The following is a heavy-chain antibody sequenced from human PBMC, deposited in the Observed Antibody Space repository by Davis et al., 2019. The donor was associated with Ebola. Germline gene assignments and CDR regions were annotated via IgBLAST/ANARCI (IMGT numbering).Heavy chain of an antibody. CDR1: GFTFDDYA. Sequence: SLKISCAASGFTFDDYAMHWVRQAPGKGLEWVSGISWNSGSIGYADSVKGRFTISRDNAKNSLYLQMNSLRDEDTAVYYCARPGRSTSPGYWGQGTLVTVSS. CDR2: ISWNSGSI. J-gene: IGHJ4*02. V-gene: IGHV3-9*01. CDR3: ARPGRSTSPGY. D-gene: IGHD6-6*01.